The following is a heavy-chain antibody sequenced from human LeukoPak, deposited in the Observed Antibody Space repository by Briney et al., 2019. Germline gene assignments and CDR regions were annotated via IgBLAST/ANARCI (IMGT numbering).Heavy chain of an antibody. D-gene: IGHD3-9*01. Sequence: ASVKVSCKASGYTFTSYYMHWVRQAPGQGLEWMGIINPSGGSTSYAQKFQGRVTMTRDMSTSTVYMELSSLRSEDTAVYYCARLEGTGYRGGWFDPWGQGSLVTVSS. CDR1: GYTFTSYY. J-gene: IGHJ5*02. V-gene: IGHV1-46*01. CDR2: INPSGGST. CDR3: ARLEGTGYRGGWFDP.